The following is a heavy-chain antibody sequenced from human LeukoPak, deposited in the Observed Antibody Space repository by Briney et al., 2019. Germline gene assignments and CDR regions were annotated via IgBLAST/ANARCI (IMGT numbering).Heavy chain of an antibody. V-gene: IGHV3-9*03. CDR3: AKGTRVYSSSWLDY. CDR2: ISWNSGSI. Sequence: GRSLRLSCAASGFTFDDYAMHWVRQAPGKGLEWVSGISWNSGSIGYADSVKVRFTISGDNAKNSLYLQMNSLRAEDMALYYCAKGTRVYSSSWLDYWGQGTLVTVSS. J-gene: IGHJ4*02. D-gene: IGHD6-13*01. CDR1: GFTFDDYA.